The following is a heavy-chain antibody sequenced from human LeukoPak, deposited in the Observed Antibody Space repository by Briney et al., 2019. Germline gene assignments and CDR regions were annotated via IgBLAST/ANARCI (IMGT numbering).Heavy chain of an antibody. D-gene: IGHD3-9*01. CDR1: GFTFSSHD. Sequence: GGSLRLSCAASGFTFSSHDMHWVRQAPGKGLEWVAAISYDGSKQLYADSVKGRFTISRDNSKNTLNLQMNSLRDEDTAVYYCAKDGARYLLTYYLEYWGQGTLVTVSS. CDR3: AKDGARYLLTYYLEY. V-gene: IGHV3-30*18. J-gene: IGHJ4*02. CDR2: ISYDGSKQ.